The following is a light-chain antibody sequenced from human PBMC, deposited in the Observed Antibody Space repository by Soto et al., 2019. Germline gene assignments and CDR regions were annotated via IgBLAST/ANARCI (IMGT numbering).Light chain of an antibody. V-gene: IGKV3-20*01. Sequence: IEMTQSPGSLSLSPGERATLSCRASQSVGSNYLSWYQQKPGQPPRLLIYASSIKVTGIPGRFSGSGSGTVFTITIRRLEPEYFAVYYHQNYGTSAYTFGQGTTLEIK. J-gene: IGKJ2*01. CDR3: QNYGTSAYT. CDR1: QSVGSNY. CDR2: ASS.